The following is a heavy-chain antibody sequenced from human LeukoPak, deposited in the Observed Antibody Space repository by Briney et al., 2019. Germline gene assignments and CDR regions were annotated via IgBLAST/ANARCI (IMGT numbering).Heavy chain of an antibody. CDR2: IIPIFGTA. CDR1: GGTFSSYA. CDR3: ARDWAALTYCGGDCYGGYFDY. Sequence: SVKVSCKASGGTFSSYAISWVRQAPGQGLEWMGRIIPIFGTANYAQKLQGRVTITTDESTSTAYMELSSLRSEDTAVYYCARDWAALTYCGGDCYGGYFDYWGQGTLVTVSS. V-gene: IGHV1-69*05. J-gene: IGHJ4*02. D-gene: IGHD2-21*02.